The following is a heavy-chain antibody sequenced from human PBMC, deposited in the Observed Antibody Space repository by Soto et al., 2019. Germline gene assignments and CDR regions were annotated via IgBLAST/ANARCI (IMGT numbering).Heavy chain of an antibody. V-gene: IGHV1-46*01. D-gene: IGHD2-15*01. CDR3: ARSRVGYCSGGTCYLNAFDV. J-gene: IGHJ3*01. CDR2: ISPNPGST. Sequence: QVQLVQSGAEVREPGASVKVSCKASGYSFTTYYIHWVRQAPGQGLEWMGVISPNPGSTSYAQRFQDRLTMTRDTSTSTVYMELSSPRSEDTAIYYCARSRVGYCSGGTCYLNAFDVWGQGTMVTVSS. CDR1: GYSFTTYY.